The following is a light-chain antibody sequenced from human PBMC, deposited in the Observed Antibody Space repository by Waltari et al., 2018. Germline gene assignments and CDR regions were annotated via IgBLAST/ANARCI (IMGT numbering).Light chain of an antibody. CDR2: QDS. V-gene: IGLV3-1*01. J-gene: IGLJ2*01. CDR3: QAWDSSTHGV. Sequence: SYELTQPPSVSVSPGQTASITCSGDKLGDKYACWYQQKPGQSPVLVSYQDSKRPSGIPERFSGSNSGNTATLTISGTQARDEADYYCQAWDSSTHGVFGGGTKLTVL. CDR1: KLGDKY.